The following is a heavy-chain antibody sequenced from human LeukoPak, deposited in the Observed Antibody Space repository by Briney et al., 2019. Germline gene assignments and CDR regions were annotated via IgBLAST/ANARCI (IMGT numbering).Heavy chain of an antibody. CDR3: ARRRDGYNEDFFDY. CDR1: GGSITSSSYY. D-gene: IGHD5-24*01. CDR2: IFHSGST. J-gene: IGHJ4*02. Sequence: KASETLSLTCTVSGGSITSSSYYWVWIRQPPGKGLEWIGSIFHSGSTYYNASLKSRVTISVDTSRNQFSLKLSSVTAADTAVYYCARRRDGYNEDFFDYWGQGTLVTVSS. V-gene: IGHV4-39*01.